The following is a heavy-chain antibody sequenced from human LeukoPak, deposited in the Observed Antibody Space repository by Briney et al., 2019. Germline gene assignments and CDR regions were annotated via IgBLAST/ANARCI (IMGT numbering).Heavy chain of an antibody. CDR3: ARSGTRGRWLQPEDYFDY. Sequence: ASVKVSCKVSGYTLTELSMHWVRQAPGKGLEWMGGFDPEDGETIYAQKFQGRVTITADESTSTAHMELSSLRSEDTAVYYCARSGTRGRWLQPEDYFDYWGQGALVTVSS. J-gene: IGHJ4*02. V-gene: IGHV1-24*01. CDR1: GYTLTELS. CDR2: FDPEDGET. D-gene: IGHD5-24*01.